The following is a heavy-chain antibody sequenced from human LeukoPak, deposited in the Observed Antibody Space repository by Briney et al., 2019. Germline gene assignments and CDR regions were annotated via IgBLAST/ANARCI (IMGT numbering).Heavy chain of an antibody. CDR2: INHSGST. D-gene: IGHD2-2*01. V-gene: IGHV4-34*01. CDR1: GGSFSGYY. CDR3: ARYPRVVIVVVPAATFKSNDAFDI. J-gene: IGHJ3*02. Sequence: SETLSLTCAVYGGSFSGYYWSWIRQPPGKGLEWIGEINHSGSTNYNPSLKSRVTISVDTSKNQFSLKLSSVTAADTAVYYCARYPRVVIVVVPAATFKSNDAFDIWGQGTMVTVSS.